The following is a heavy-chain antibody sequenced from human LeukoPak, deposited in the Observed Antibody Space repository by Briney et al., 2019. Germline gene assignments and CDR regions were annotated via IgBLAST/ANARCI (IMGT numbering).Heavy chain of an antibody. CDR1: GFTFSRYW. CDR2: IKQDGSEK. D-gene: IGHD2-15*01. J-gene: IGHJ4*02. Sequence: GGSLRLSCAASGFTFSRYWMTCVREAPGKGLEWVANIKQDGSEKYYVDSVKGRFTISRDNAKNSLYLQMNSLRAEDTAVYYCARDWWGGGRGDYWGQGTLVTVSS. V-gene: IGHV3-7*03. CDR3: ARDWWGGGRGDY.